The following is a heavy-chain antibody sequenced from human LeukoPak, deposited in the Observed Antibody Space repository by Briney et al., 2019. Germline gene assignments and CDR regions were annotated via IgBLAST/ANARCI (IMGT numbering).Heavy chain of an antibody. Sequence: GGSLRLSCAASEFTFSSHWMHWGRQVPGKGLVYIAYIDNDGTNTNYADFVKGRFTISRDNAKNTLYLQMNSLRVEDTAVYYCVRDRPHNCFDPWGQGTLVTVSS. J-gene: IGHJ5*02. CDR2: IDNDGTNT. D-gene: IGHD6-6*01. CDR3: VRDRPHNCFDP. CDR1: EFTFSSHW. V-gene: IGHV3-74*01.